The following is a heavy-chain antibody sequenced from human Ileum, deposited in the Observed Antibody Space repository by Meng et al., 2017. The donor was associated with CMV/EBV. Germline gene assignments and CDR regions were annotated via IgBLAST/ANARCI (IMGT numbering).Heavy chain of an antibody. V-gene: IGHV3-21*01. CDR2: ISSSSSYI. CDR3: ARAYCGGDCYRPPHFDY. CDR1: GFTFSSYS. Sequence: GESLKISCAASGFTFSSYSMNWVRQAPGKGLEWVSSISSSSSYIYYADSVKGRFTISRDNAKNSLYLQMNSLRAEDTAVYYCARAYCGGDCYRPPHFDYWGQGTLGTVSS. J-gene: IGHJ4*02. D-gene: IGHD2-21*01.